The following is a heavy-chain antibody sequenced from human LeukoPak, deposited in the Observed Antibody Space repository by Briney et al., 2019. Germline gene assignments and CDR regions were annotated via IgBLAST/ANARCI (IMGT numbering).Heavy chain of an antibody. CDR3: AGSGSYFRY. Sequence: SPTLSLTCAISGDSVTSNSAAWNWIRQSPSRGPEWLGSTYYRSRWYNNSAVSVKSRITINPDTSKNQFSLQLNSVTPEDTAVYYCAGSGSYFRYWGQGTLVTVSS. CDR2: TYYRSRWYN. V-gene: IGHV6-1*01. D-gene: IGHD1-26*01. J-gene: IGHJ4*02. CDR1: GDSVTSNSAA.